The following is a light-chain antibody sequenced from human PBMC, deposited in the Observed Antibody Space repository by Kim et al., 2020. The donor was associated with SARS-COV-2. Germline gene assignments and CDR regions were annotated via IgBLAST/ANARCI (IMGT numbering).Light chain of an antibody. CDR3: SSYTSRSTLVV. V-gene: IGLV2-14*03. Sequence: QSITISSTGTSSDVGAYNYVSWYQQHPGKAPKLMIYDVSNRPSGVSNRFSGSKSGNTASLTISGLQAEDEADYYCSSYTSRSTLVVFGGGTQLTVL. CDR2: DVS. J-gene: IGLJ2*01. CDR1: SSDVGAYNY.